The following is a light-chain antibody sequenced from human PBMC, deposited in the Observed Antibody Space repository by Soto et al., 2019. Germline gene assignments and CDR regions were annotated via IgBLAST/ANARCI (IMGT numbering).Light chain of an antibody. Sequence: DIQMTQSPSSLSASVGDRVTITCRASQSISQYLAWYQQKPGKAPKLLIYDASTLEGGIPSRFSGSGSGTKCALTISSQQPADFATYYCQQYSSASTFGQGTKLGIK. J-gene: IGKJ2*01. CDR2: DAS. CDR1: QSISQY. V-gene: IGKV1-5*01. CDR3: QQYSSAST.